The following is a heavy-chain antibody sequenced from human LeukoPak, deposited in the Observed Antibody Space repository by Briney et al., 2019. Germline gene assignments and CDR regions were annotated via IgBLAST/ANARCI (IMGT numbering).Heavy chain of an antibody. CDR3: VRAVAGASTFHLDS. J-gene: IGHJ4*02. CDR2: MNPNSGNT. D-gene: IGHD2-2*01. Sequence: ASVKVSCKASGYSFTSHDINWVRQATGKGLEWLGWMNPNSGNTGNSQKFQGRVTMTSDTSIGTAYMELSSLKFEDTAVYYCVRAVAGASTFHLDSWGQGTLVTVSS. CDR1: GYSFTSHD. V-gene: IGHV1-8*01.